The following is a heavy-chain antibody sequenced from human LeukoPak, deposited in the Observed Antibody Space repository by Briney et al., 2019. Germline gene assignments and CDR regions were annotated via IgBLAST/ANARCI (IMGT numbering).Heavy chain of an antibody. CDR3: ARGKPFDP. V-gene: IGHV4-34*01. CDR1: GGSFSGYY. Sequence: SETLSLTCAVYGGSFSGYYWSWIRQPPGKGLEWIGEINHSGSTNYNPSLKSRVTISVDTSKNQFSLKLSSVTAADTAVYYCARGKPFDPWGQGTLVTVSS. CDR2: INHSGST. J-gene: IGHJ5*02.